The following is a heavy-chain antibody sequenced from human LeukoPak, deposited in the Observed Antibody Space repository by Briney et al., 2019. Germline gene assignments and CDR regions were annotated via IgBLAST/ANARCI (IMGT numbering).Heavy chain of an antibody. Sequence: GGSLRLSCAASGFSFRSYAMNWVRQAPGIGLEWVSGISGDGGITYYADSVKGRFTISRDNSKNTLYLQMNSLRAEDTAVYYCANDVWGQGTTVTVSS. CDR3: ANDV. CDR2: ISGDGGIT. CDR1: GFSFRSYA. V-gene: IGHV3-23*01. J-gene: IGHJ6*02.